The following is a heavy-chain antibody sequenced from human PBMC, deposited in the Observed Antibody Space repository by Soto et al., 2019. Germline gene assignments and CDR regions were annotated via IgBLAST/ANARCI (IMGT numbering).Heavy chain of an antibody. V-gene: IGHV3-23*01. J-gene: IGHJ4*02. CDR2: IIANGGT. D-gene: IGHD2-15*01. CDR1: GFTFNHYA. CDR3: AKDYTVAADPSSVILFDY. Sequence: GGSLRLSCAASGFTFNHYAISWGRQAPGKGLEWVSIIIANGGTFYADSVKGRFTISRDNSKNTVYLQMSSLRVEDTAIYYCAKDYTVAADPSSVILFDYWGQGALVTVSS.